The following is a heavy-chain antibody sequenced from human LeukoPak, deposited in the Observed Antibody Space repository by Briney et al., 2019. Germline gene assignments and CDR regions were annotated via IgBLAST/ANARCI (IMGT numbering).Heavy chain of an antibody. CDR2: ISAYNGNT. D-gene: IGHD1-26*01. CDR3: ARMSWTIVGATRWFDP. Sequence: ASVKVSCKASGYTFTSYGISWVRQAPGQGLEWMGWISAYNGNTNYAQKLQGRVTMTTDTSTSTAYMELRSLRSDDTAVYCCARMSWTIVGATRWFDPWGQGTLVTVSS. J-gene: IGHJ5*02. CDR1: GYTFTSYG. V-gene: IGHV1-18*01.